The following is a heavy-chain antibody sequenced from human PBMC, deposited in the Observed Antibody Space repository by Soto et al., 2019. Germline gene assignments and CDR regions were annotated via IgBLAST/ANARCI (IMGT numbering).Heavy chain of an antibody. V-gene: IGHV1-18*01. J-gene: IGHJ6*02. Sequence: ASVKVSCKASGYTFTSYGISWVRQALGQGLEWMGWMGTYNGNTDYGQKFQGRVIMTTETPTSTAYMELRSLRSDDTAVYYCARVRAELGYCSGGSCLPYHHGMDVWG. D-gene: IGHD2-15*01. CDR3: ARVRAELGYCSGGSCLPYHHGMDV. CDR2: MGTYNGNT. CDR1: GYTFTSYG.